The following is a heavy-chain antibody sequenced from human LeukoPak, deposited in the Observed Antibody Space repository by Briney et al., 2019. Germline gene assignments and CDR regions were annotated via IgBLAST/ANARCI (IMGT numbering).Heavy chain of an antibody. CDR2: VRSQAHGGTT. CDR3: NGFSSSWYSPPL. Sequence: PGWSLRLSCTASGFDFGDYAMSWVRQAPGKGLEWVGFVRSQAHGGTTDYAASLKGRFAISRDDSKSIAYLQMDSLETEDTAVYYCNGFSSSWYSPPLWGQGTLVTVSS. D-gene: IGHD6-13*01. J-gene: IGHJ4*02. V-gene: IGHV3-49*04. CDR1: GFDFGDYA.